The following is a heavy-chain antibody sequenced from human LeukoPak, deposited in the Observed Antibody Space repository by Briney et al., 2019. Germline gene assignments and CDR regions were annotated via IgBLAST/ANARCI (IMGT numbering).Heavy chain of an antibody. CDR2: IYYSGST. V-gene: IGHV4-31*03. J-gene: IGHJ5*02. Sequence: PSETLSLTCTVSGGSISSGGYYWSWIRQHPGKGLEWIGYIYYSGSTYYNPSLKSRVTISVDTSKNQFSLKLSSVTAEDTAVYYCARDRGSGWPLGWFDPWGQGTLVTVSS. CDR1: GGSISSGGYY. D-gene: IGHD6-19*01. CDR3: ARDRGSGWPLGWFDP.